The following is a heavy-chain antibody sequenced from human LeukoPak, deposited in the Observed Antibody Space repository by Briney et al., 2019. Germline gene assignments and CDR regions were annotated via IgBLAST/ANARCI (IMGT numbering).Heavy chain of an antibody. CDR3: ARGPYDNSGCLYF. V-gene: IGHV3-23*01. J-gene: IGHJ4*02. D-gene: IGHD6-19*01. CDR2: IGGRAGGT. Sequence: GGSLRLSCAGSGFTFSSNGMTWGRQAPGRGLGWVSAIGGRAGGTYYADSVKGRFTISKYTSKNTLYLQMNSLRAEDTAVYYCARGPYDNSGCLYFCGPGTLVTVSS. CDR1: GFTFSSNG.